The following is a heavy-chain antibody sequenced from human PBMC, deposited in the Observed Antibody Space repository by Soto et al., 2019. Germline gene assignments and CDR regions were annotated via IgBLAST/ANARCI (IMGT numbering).Heavy chain of an antibody. J-gene: IGHJ6*02. CDR2: ISGSGGST. CDR1: GFTFSSYA. Sequence: GGSLRLSCAASGFTFSSYAMSWVRQAPGKGLEWVSAISGSGGSTYYADSVKGRFTISRDNSKNTLYLQMNSLRAEDTALYYCANSQYQLPDYYYYGMDVWGQGTTVTVS. CDR3: ANSQYQLPDYYYYGMDV. V-gene: IGHV3-23*01. D-gene: IGHD2-2*01.